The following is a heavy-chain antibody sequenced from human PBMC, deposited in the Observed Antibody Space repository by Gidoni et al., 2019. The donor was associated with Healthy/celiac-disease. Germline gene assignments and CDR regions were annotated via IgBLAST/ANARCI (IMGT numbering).Heavy chain of an antibody. Sequence: EVQLLESGGGLVQPGGSLRLSCAASGLPFSSYVMIWVRQAPGKGREWVYSIIGSGGSTYYADAVKGRFTISRDNSKNTLYLQMNSLRAEDTALYYCAAESGGYYYCSGLHSYYGMDVWGQGTTVTVSS. CDR3: AAESGGYYYCSGLHSYYGMDV. V-gene: IGHV3-23*01. J-gene: IGHJ6*02. CDR1: GLPFSSYV. CDR2: IIGSGGST. D-gene: IGHD3-10*01.